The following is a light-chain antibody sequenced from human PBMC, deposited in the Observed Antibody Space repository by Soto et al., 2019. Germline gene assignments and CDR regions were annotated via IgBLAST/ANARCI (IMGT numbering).Light chain of an antibody. Sequence: EIVLTQSPGTLSLSPGEGATLSCRASQSISSTFLAWYQHKPGQARRVLNYGASKRAAGIPDRLSGSGSGTDFTLTISRVEPEHFAVYYCQQYESSWTFGQGTKVEVK. CDR2: GAS. V-gene: IGKV3-20*01. J-gene: IGKJ1*01. CDR1: QSISSTF. CDR3: QQYESSWT.